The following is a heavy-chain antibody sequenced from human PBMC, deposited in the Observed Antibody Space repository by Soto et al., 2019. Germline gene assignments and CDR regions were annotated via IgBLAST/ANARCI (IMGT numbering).Heavy chain of an antibody. CDR2: TYYRSKWYN. CDR3: ARALAYDFWSGYAFDY. D-gene: IGHD3-3*01. V-gene: IGHV6-1*01. J-gene: IGHJ4*02. Sequence: SQTLSLTCAISGDSVSSNSAAWNRIRQSPSRGLEWLGRTYYRSKWYNDYAVSVKSRITINPDTSKNQFSLQLNSVTPEDTAVYYCARALAYDFWSGYAFDYWGQGTLVTVSS. CDR1: GDSVSSNSAA.